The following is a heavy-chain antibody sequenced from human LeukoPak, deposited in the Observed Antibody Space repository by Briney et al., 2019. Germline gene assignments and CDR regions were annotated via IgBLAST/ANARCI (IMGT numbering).Heavy chain of an antibody. V-gene: IGHV3-30*03. J-gene: IGHJ4*02. CDR2: ISYDGSNK. CDR1: GFTFSSYG. CDR3: ARGRKDRVAGPRFDY. D-gene: IGHD6-19*01. Sequence: GGSLRLSCAASGFTFSSYGMHWVRQAPGKGLEWGAVISYDGSNKYYVDSVKGRFTISRDNAKNSLYLQMNSLRAEDMAVYYCARGRKDRVAGPRFDYWGQGTLVTVSS.